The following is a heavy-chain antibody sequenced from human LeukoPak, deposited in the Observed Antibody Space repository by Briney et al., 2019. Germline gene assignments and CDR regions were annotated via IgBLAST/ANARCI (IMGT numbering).Heavy chain of an antibody. CDR1: GFTFNYFW. J-gene: IGHJ4*02. Sequence: GGSLRLSCAASGFTFNYFWMHWVRQVPEKGLVWVSGINNDRTATYYADSVKGRFTISRDNAKNTVYLQMNGLRAEDTTVYYCATVSEYWGQGTLVTVSS. CDR3: ATVSEY. V-gene: IGHV3-74*01. CDR2: INNDRTAT.